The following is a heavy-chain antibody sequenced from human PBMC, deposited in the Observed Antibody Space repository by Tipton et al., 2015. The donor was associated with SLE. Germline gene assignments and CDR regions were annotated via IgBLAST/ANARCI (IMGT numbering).Heavy chain of an antibody. V-gene: IGHV3-30*02. Sequence: SLRLSCAASGFPFSNYAINWVRQAPGKGLEWVALIRNDGTNKYYGDSVKGRFTISRDNSKNTMYLQMNSLRAEDTAVYYCAKDGGQQLVTWGQGTLVNVSS. CDR3: AKDGGQQLVT. CDR2: IRNDGTNK. J-gene: IGHJ5*02. CDR1: GFPFSNYA. D-gene: IGHD6-13*01.